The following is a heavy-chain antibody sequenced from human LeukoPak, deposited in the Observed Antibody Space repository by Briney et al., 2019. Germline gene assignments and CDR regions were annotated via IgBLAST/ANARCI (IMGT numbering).Heavy chain of an antibody. J-gene: IGHJ4*02. D-gene: IGHD3-3*01. CDR2: INPNSGGT. Sequence: GASVKVSCKASGYTFTGYYMHWVRQAPGQGLEWMGWINPNSGGTNYAQKFQGGVTMTRDTSISTAYMELSRLRSDDTAVYYCARTYYDFWSGYYGLDYWSQGTLVTVSS. CDR1: GYTFTGYY. CDR3: ARTYYDFWSGYYGLDY. V-gene: IGHV1-2*02.